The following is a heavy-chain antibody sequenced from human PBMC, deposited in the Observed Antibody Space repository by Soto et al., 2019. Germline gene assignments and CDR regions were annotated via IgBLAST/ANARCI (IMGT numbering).Heavy chain of an antibody. CDR3: ARDGSSGYYCSAFDI. CDR2: ISSSSSYI. V-gene: IGHV3-21*01. Sequence: EVQLVESGGGLVKPGGSLRLSCAASGFTFSSYSMSWVRQAPGKGLEWVSSISSSSSYIYYADSVKGRFTISRDNSKNSLYLQMNSLRAEDTAVYYCARDGSSGYYCSAFDIWGQGTMVTVSS. CDR1: GFTFSSYS. J-gene: IGHJ3*02. D-gene: IGHD3-22*01.